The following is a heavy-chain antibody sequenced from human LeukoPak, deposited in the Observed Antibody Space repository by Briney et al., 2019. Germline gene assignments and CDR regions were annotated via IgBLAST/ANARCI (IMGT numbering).Heavy chain of an antibody. CDR1: GSSISSGNY. D-gene: IGHD2-15*01. J-gene: IGHJ4*02. V-gene: IGHV4-38-2*01. CDR3: ARGGFCSGPTCYSLWF. CDR2: IYHSGNT. Sequence: SETLSLTCGVSGSSISSGNYWGWIRQPPGQGLEWIGTIYHSGNTYYNPSLKSRVTLSVDTSKHQFSLNLNSVTAADTAVYFCARGGFCSGPTCYSLWFWGPGTLVTVSS.